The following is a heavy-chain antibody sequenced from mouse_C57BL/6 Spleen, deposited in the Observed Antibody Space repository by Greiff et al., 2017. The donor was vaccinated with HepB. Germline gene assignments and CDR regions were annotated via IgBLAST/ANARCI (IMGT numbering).Heavy chain of an antibody. Sequence: EVQLVESGPGLVKPSQSLSLTCSVTGYSITSGYYWNWIRQFPENKLEWMGYISYDGSNNYNPSLKNRISITRDTSKNQFFLKLNSVTTEDTATCYCARGGGLRAMDYWGQGTSVTVSS. CDR3: ARGGGLRAMDY. CDR1: GYSITSGYY. V-gene: IGHV3-6*01. J-gene: IGHJ4*01. CDR2: ISYDGSN. D-gene: IGHD2-2*01.